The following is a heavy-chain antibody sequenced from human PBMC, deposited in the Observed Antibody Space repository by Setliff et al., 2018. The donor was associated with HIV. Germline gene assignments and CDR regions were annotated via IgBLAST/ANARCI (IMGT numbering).Heavy chain of an antibody. CDR3: AREPGYYDSSGYYYYGMDV. Sequence: GGSLRLSCAASGFTFSSYWMHWVRQAPGKGLVWVSRINSDGSSTSYADSVKGRFTISRDNAKNTLYLQMNSLRAEDTAVYYCAREPGYYDSSGYYYYGMDVWGQGTTVTVSS. J-gene: IGHJ6*02. V-gene: IGHV3-74*01. CDR1: GFTFSSYW. D-gene: IGHD3-22*01. CDR2: INSDGSST.